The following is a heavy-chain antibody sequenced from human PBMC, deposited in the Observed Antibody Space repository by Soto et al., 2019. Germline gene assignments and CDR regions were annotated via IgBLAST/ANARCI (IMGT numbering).Heavy chain of an antibody. CDR2: MYYSGST. J-gene: IGHJ4*02. CDR1: GGSVSSGNYY. D-gene: IGHD6-13*01. Sequence: PSETLSLTCTVSGGSVSSGNYYWNWIRQSPGKGLEWIGYMYYSGSTNYNPSLKSRVTISVDTSKNQFSLKLSSVTAADTAVYYCASWYSSGWSNFDYWGKGTLVTVSS. CDR3: ASWYSSGWSNFDY. V-gene: IGHV4-61*01.